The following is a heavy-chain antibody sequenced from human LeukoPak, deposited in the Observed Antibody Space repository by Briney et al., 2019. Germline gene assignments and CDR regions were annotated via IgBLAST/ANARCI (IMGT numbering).Heavy chain of an antibody. J-gene: IGHJ5*02. D-gene: IGHD4-17*01. V-gene: IGHV4-39*01. CDR3: TKNDVGDYGT. CDR2: VFHTGTA. CDR1: GASISRNTYY. Sequence: PSETLSLTCSVSGASISRNTYYWGWIRQPPGKGLEWIGSVFHTGTAYYNPSLRSRVTISVDTSKNQFSLKLSFVTAADTAVYYCTKNDVGDYGTWGQGTLVIVSS.